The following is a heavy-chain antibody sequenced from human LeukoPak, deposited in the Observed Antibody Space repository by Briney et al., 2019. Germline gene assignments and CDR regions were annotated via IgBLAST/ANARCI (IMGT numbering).Heavy chain of an antibody. CDR3: ARDYDILTGQGAFDI. Sequence: ASVKVSCKASGYTFTGYYMHWVRQAPGQGLEWMGWINPNSGGTNYAQKFQGRVTMTRDTSISTAYMELSRLRSDDTAVYYCARDYDILTGQGAFDIWGQGTMVTVPS. CDR1: GYTFTGYY. D-gene: IGHD3-9*01. CDR2: INPNSGGT. V-gene: IGHV1-2*02. J-gene: IGHJ3*02.